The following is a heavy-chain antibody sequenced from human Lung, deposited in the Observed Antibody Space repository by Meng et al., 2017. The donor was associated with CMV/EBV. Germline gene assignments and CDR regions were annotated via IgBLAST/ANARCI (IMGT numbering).Heavy chain of an antibody. CDR2: ISLKDSST. D-gene: IGHD7-27*01. CDR1: CVTFSDYY. V-gene: IGHV3-11*04. J-gene: IGHJ6*02. Sequence: GESLPISFTASCVTFSDYYVNWVRQTPGKVLEWVSYISLKDSSTSFSDSVKGRFTISIDNVNKSVFLQMKGLRAEDTAVYYCAKELGNGMDVWGQGTAVTVSS. CDR3: AKELGNGMDV.